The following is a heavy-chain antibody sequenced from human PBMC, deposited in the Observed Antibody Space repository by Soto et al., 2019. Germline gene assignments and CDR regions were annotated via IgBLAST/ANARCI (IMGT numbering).Heavy chain of an antibody. V-gene: IGHV1-69*02. Sequence: QVQLVQSGAEVKKPGSSVKVSCKASGGTFSIYSISWVRQAPGQGLEWMGRIIPILGRANYAQNFQGRVTITADKAASTAYMELCRLLSDDTAEYYCPTASQDISGYGYFRHWGQGTVVTVSS. CDR2: IIPILGRA. CDR1: GGTFSIYS. CDR3: PTASQDISGYGYFRH. D-gene: IGHD5-12*01. J-gene: IGHJ4*02.